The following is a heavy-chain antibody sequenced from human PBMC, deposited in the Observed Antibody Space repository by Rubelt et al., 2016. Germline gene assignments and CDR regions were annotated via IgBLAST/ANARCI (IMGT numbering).Heavy chain of an antibody. Sequence: GGGVVQPGRSLRLSCAASGFTFRTYGMHWVRQAPGKGLEWVAVIWYDGGYKYTADSVQGRFTISRDNAKNTLFLQMSSLRVEDTAVYYCARDMGQLVYYAMDVWGQGTTVTVSS. CDR3: ARDMGQLVYYAMDV. J-gene: IGHJ6*02. CDR2: IWYDGGYK. D-gene: IGHD6-13*01. V-gene: IGHV3-33*01. CDR1: GFTFRTYG.